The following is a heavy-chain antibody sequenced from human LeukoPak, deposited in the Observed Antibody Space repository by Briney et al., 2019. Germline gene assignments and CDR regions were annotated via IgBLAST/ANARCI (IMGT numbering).Heavy chain of an antibody. CDR2: INAGNGNT. D-gene: IGHD6-13*01. J-gene: IGHJ4*02. Sequence: ASVKVSCKASGYTFTSYAMHWMRQAPGQRLEWMGWINAGNGNTKYSQKFQGRVTITRDTSASTAYMELSSLRSEDTAVYYCARDLNWQQPEDYWGQGTLVTVSS. CDR3: ARDLNWQQPEDY. CDR1: GYTFTSYA. V-gene: IGHV1-3*01.